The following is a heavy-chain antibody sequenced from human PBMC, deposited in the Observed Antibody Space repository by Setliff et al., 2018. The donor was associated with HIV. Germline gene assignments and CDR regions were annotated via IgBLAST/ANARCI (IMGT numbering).Heavy chain of an antibody. J-gene: IGHJ4*02. V-gene: IGHV3-48*01. CDR3: AKVSSYDSSGYYYGIFDY. Sequence: PGGSLRLSCVGSGFTFSDYSLNWVRQAPGRGLEWVSYISRSSSLVYQADSVKGRFTISRDNSKNTLYLQMNSLRAEDTAVYYCAKVSSYDSSGYYYGIFDYWGQGTLVTVSS. D-gene: IGHD3-22*01. CDR1: GFTFSDYS. CDR2: ISRSSSLV.